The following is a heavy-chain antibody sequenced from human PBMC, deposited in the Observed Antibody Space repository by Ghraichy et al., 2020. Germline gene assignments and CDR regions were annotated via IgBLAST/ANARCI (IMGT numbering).Heavy chain of an antibody. CDR1: GFSLSTSGMC. Sequence: QTLTLTCTFSGFSLSTSGMCVSWIRQPPGKALEWLARIDWDDDKYYSTSLKTRLTISKDTSKNQVVLTMTNMDPVDTATYYCARIPPAAAGTNYYYYGMDVWGQGTTVTVSS. CDR3: ARIPPAAAGTNYYYYGMDV. J-gene: IGHJ6*02. D-gene: IGHD6-13*01. V-gene: IGHV2-70*11. CDR2: IDWDDDK.